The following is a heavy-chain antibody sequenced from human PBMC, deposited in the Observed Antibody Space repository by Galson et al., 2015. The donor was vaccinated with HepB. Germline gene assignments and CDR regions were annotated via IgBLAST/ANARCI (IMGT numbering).Heavy chain of an antibody. CDR3: ASAPSPVVPAAIDAFDI. J-gene: IGHJ3*02. V-gene: IGHV1-69*13. CDR1: GGTFSSYA. D-gene: IGHD2-2*01. CDR2: IIPIFGTA. Sequence: SVKVSCKASGGTFSSYAISWVRQAPGQGLEWMGGIIPIFGTANYAQKFQGRVTITADESTSTAYMELSSLRSEDTAVYYCASAPSPVVPAAIDAFDIWGQGTMVTVSS.